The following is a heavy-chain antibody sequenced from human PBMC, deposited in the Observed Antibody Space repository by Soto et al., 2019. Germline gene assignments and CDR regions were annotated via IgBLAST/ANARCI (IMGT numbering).Heavy chain of an antibody. CDR1: GGSISSRIYE. J-gene: IGHJ4*02. CDR3: ANSYGDYVSY. D-gene: IGHD4-17*01. V-gene: IGHV4-39*01. CDR2: IYYSGST. Sequence: PSEALILTGTVSGGSISSRIYEWCWIRQPPRKGLEWIGSIYYSGSTYYNPSLKSRVTISVDTSKNQFSLKLNSVTVADTAVYYCANSYGDYVSYWGQGTLVTVSS.